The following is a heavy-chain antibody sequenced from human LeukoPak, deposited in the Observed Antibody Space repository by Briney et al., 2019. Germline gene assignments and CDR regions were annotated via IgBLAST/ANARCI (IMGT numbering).Heavy chain of an antibody. V-gene: IGHV3-23*01. J-gene: IGHJ4*02. D-gene: IGHD3-22*01. Sequence: GGSLRLSCAASGFTFSSYAMSWVRQAPGKGLEWVSAISGSGGSTYYADSVKGRFTISRDNSKNTLYLQMNSLRAEDTAVYYCAKAGTYYYDSSGYSSGYYFDYWGQGTLVTVSS. CDR1: GFTFSSYA. CDR3: AKAGTYYYDSSGYSSGYYFDY. CDR2: ISGSGGST.